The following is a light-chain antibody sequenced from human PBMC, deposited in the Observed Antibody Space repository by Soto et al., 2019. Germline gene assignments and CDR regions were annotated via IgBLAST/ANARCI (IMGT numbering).Light chain of an antibody. CDR1: SSDVGGYNY. J-gene: IGLJ1*01. Sequence: QSVLTQPRSVSGSHGQSVTISCTGTSSDVGGYNYVSWYQQHPGKAPKLMIYDVSKRPSGVPDRFSGSKSGNTASLTISGLQAEDEADYYCCSYAGSYTFYVFGTGTKLTVL. V-gene: IGLV2-11*01. CDR2: DVS. CDR3: CSYAGSYTFYV.